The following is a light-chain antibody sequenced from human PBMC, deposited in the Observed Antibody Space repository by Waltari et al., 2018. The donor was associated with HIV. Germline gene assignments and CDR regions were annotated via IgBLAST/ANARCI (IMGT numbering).Light chain of an antibody. V-gene: IGKV3-15*01. CDR1: QSVSTN. CDR3: QQYDVWPLT. CDR2: RIS. J-gene: IGKJ4*01. Sequence: ERVMTQSPATVSASPGEGATLSCRASQSVSTNLAWYQQKPGQAPRLLIYRISTRATGIPARFSGSGSGTEFTLTISSLESEDFAVYYCQQYDVWPLTFGGGTKVEI.